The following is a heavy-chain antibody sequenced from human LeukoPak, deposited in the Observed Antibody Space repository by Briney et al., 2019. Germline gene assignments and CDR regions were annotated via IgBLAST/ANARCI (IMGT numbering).Heavy chain of an antibody. CDR1: GFTFSSYA. D-gene: IGHD3-3*01. V-gene: IGHV3-23*01. CDR3: AKDRFGVVSNYYYYYYMDV. J-gene: IGHJ6*03. CDR2: ISGSGGST. Sequence: GGSLRLSCAASGFTFSSYAMSWVRQAPGKGLEWVSAISGSGGSTYYADSVKGRFTISRDNSKNTLYLQMNSLRAEDTAVYYCAKDRFGVVSNYYYYYYMDVWGKGTTVTVSS.